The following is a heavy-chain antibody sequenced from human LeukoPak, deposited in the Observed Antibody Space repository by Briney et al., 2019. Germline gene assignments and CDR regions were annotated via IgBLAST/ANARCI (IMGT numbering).Heavy chain of an antibody. CDR2: ISYDGNYK. V-gene: IGHV3-30*01. CDR1: GFTFSNYP. Sequence: PGRSLSLTCAASGFTFSNYPIHWVRHAPGKGPEWVAVISYDGNYKYYAESVKGRFTVSRDNSKNTVYLQMDSLRAEDTAVYYCAKGVATGTWGTCFDFWGQGTLVTVSS. D-gene: IGHD6-13*01. J-gene: IGHJ4*02. CDR3: AKGVATGTWGTCFDF.